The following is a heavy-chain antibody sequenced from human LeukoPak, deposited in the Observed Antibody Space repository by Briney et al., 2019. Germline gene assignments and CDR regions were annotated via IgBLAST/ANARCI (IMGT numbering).Heavy chain of an antibody. D-gene: IGHD2-2*01. V-gene: IGHV6-1*01. Sequence: SQTLSLTCATSGDSVSSNSVTWNWIRQSPSRGLEWLGRTYYRSTWYNDYAVSVRGRITVNPDTSKNQFSLHLNSVTPEDTAVYYCARRLTQYDCFDPWGRGILVTVSS. J-gene: IGHJ5*02. CDR1: GDSVSSNSVT. CDR2: TYYRSTWYN. CDR3: ARRLTQYDCFDP.